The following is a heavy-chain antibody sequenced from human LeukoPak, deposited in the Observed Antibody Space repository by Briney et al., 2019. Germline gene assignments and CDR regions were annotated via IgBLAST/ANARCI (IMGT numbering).Heavy chain of an antibody. Sequence: SETLSLTCTVSGGSISSSSYYWGWIRQPPGKGLEWIGSIYYSGSTNYNPSLKSRVTISVDTSKNQFSLKLSSVTAADTAVYYCARHEGGYSSYYFDYWGQGTLVTVSS. CDR2: IYYSGST. CDR3: ARHEGGYSSYYFDY. CDR1: GGSISSSSYY. J-gene: IGHJ4*02. V-gene: IGHV4-39*01. D-gene: IGHD2-15*01.